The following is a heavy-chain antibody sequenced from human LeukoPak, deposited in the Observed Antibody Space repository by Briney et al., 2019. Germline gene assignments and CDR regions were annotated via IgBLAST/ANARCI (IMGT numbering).Heavy chain of an antibody. CDR3: ARSPYYDILTGYRLYWFDP. Sequence: SSETLSLTCTVSGGSISSGSYYWSWIRQPAGKGLEWIGRIYTSGSTNYNPSLKSRVTISVDTSKNQFSLKLSSVTAADTAVYYCARSPYYDILTGYRLYWFDPWGQGTLVTVSS. CDR1: GGSISSGSYY. J-gene: IGHJ5*02. CDR2: IYTSGST. V-gene: IGHV4-61*02. D-gene: IGHD3-9*01.